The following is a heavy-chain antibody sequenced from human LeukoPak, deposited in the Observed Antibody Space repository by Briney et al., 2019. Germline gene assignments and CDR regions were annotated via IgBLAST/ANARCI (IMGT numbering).Heavy chain of an antibody. CDR2: ISGSSSDI. CDR1: GFTFSSYT. Sequence: SGGSLRLSCVASGFTFSSYTMNWVRQAPGKGLEWVSSISGSSSDIYQADSVKGRFTISRDNAENSLYLQMNSLRAEDTAVYYCAREPGGFGLNYYYYYGMDVWGQGTTVTVSS. D-gene: IGHD1-14*01. V-gene: IGHV3-21*01. J-gene: IGHJ6*02. CDR3: AREPGGFGLNYYYYYGMDV.